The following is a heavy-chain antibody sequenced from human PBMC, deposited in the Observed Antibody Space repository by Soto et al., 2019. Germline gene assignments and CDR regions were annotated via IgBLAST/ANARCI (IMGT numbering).Heavy chain of an antibody. J-gene: IGHJ6*02. D-gene: IGHD3-9*01. CDR3: ARRQDFEGPHYYYGMDV. CDR2: ISYDGSNK. CDR1: GFIINNYA. V-gene: IGHV3-30*04. Sequence: QVQLVESGGGVVQPGRSLRVSCAASGFIINNYAMHWVRQTPGKGLEWVAVISYDGSNKYYADSVKGRFTISRDNSKNTLYMEMNNLRPDDTAVYYCARRQDFEGPHYYYGMDVWGQGTTVTVSS.